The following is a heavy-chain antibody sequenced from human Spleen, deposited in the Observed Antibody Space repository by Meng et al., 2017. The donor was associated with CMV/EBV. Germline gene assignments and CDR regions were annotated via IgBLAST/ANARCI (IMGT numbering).Heavy chain of an antibody. CDR3: IRGSSGGAYYGLDV. J-gene: IGHJ6*02. CDR1: GFTFSSYW. D-gene: IGHD6-19*01. Sequence: GGSLRLSCAASGFTFSSYWMHWVRQASGKGLEWVGRIRTKANNYATEYAASVKGRFTCSRDDSKSTAYLQINSLKTEDTAVYYCIRGSSGGAYYGLDVWGQGTTVTVSS. V-gene: IGHV3-73*01. CDR2: IRTKANNYAT.